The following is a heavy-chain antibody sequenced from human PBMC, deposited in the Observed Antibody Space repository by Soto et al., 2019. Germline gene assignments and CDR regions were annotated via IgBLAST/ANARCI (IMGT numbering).Heavy chain of an antibody. CDR2: IGFNGENT. D-gene: IGHD6-19*01. Sequence: EVQLLESGGGLVQPGGSLRLSCAASGFTFSNYAMNWVRQAPGKGLEWVSTIGFNGENTYYADSVRGRFTISRDNSKNTLHLQMNSLRAEDTAVYYCAKRHSSDWYQFDSWGQGTLVTVSS. V-gene: IGHV3-23*01. CDR3: AKRHSSDWYQFDS. CDR1: GFTFSNYA. J-gene: IGHJ4*02.